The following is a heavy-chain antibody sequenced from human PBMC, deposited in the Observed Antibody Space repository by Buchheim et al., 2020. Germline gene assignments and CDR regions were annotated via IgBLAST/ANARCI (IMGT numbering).Heavy chain of an antibody. V-gene: IGHV4-39*01. CDR3: VRHWRYSSGGEWYDP. Sequence: QLQLQESGQGLVKPSETLSLTCSVSGGSLISSDHYWSWIRQSPGKGLEWIGSIYYSGTTYYNPSLKSRVTISVDTSKYQFFLRLNSVTAADTAVYYGVRHWRYSSGGEWYDPWGQGTL. CDR2: IYYSGTT. J-gene: IGHJ5*02. D-gene: IGHD6-25*01. CDR1: GGSLISSDHY.